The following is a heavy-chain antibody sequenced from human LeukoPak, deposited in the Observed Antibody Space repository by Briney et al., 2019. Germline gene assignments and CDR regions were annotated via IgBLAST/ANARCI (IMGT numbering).Heavy chain of an antibody. CDR3: AKRIAAAGSPVYFDY. V-gene: IGHV3-23*01. D-gene: IGHD6-13*01. CDR1: GFPFSSHA. J-gene: IGHJ4*02. CDR2: ISASANNT. Sequence: GGSLRLSCAASGFPFSSHAMTWVRQAPGKGLEWVSTISASANNTYYTDSVKGRFTISRDNSKNTLYLQMSSLSAEDTAVYYCAKRIAAAGSPVYFDYWGQGTLITVSS.